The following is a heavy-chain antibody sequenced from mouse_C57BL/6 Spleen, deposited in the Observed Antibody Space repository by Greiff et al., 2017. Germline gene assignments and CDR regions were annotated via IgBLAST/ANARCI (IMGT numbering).Heavy chain of an antibody. CDR3: ARDRVYYDYDWFAY. CDR2: ISDGGSYT. Sequence: EVMLVESGGGLVKPGGSLKLSCAASGFTFSSYAMSWVRQTPEKRLEWVATISDGGSYTYYPDNVKGRFTISRDNAKNNLYLQMSHLKSEDTAMYYCARDRVYYDYDWFAYWGQGTLVTVAA. CDR1: GFTFSSYA. D-gene: IGHD2-4*01. V-gene: IGHV5-4*01. J-gene: IGHJ3*01.